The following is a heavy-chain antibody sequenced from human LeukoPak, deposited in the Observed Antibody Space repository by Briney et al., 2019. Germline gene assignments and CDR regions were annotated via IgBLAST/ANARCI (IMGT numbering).Heavy chain of an antibody. CDR2: INHSGST. D-gene: IGHD6-6*01. CDR1: GGSFSGYY. Sequence: PSETLSLTCAVYGGSFSGYYWSWIRQPPGKGLEWIGEINHSGSTNYNPSLKSRVTISVDTSKNQFSLKLSSVTAADTAVYYCAREGLRSIAARRGTRDYMDAWGKGTTVTVSS. V-gene: IGHV4-34*01. J-gene: IGHJ6*03. CDR3: AREGLRSIAARRGTRDYMDA.